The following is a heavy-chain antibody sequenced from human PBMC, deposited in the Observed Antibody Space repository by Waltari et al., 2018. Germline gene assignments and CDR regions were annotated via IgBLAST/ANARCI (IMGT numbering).Heavy chain of an antibody. V-gene: IGHV4-34*01. CDR2: INHSGST. J-gene: IGHJ3*02. Sequence: QVQLQQWGAGLLKPSETLSLTCAVYGGSFSGYYCSWIRQPPGTGLEWIGEINHSGSTNYNPSLKSRVTISVDTSKNQFSLKLSSVTAADTAVYYCARGLTFLPLGATAGDAFDIWGQGTMVTVSS. CDR1: GGSFSGYY. D-gene: IGHD1-26*01. CDR3: ARGLTFLPLGATAGDAFDI.